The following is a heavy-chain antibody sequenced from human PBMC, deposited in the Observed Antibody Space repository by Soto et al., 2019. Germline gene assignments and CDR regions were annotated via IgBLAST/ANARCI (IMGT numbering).Heavy chain of an antibody. V-gene: IGHV1-69*01. Sequence: QVQLVQSGAEVKKPGSSVKVSCKASGGTFSSYAISWVRQAPGQGLEWMGGIIPIFGTANYAQKFQGRVTITADESTSTAYMELSRLRSEATAVYYCARDFGGGSFNCFGYWGQGALVTVSS. J-gene: IGHJ4*02. CDR1: GGTFSSYA. CDR3: ARDFGGGSFNCFGY. CDR2: IIPIFGTA. D-gene: IGHD3-16*01.